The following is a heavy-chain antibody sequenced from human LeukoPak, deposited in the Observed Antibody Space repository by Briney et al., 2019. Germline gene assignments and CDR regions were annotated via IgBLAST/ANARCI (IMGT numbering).Heavy chain of an antibody. CDR2: ISYDGTNK. CDR3: ARANY. J-gene: IGHJ4*02. CDR1: GFTFSNYV. V-gene: IGHV3-30*03. Sequence: GESLTLSCAASGFTFSNYVIHWVRQAPGKGLEWLAVISYDGTNKYYADFVKGRFTISRDHSQSTVDLQMNTLGGADTAVYYCARANYWGQGTLVTVSS.